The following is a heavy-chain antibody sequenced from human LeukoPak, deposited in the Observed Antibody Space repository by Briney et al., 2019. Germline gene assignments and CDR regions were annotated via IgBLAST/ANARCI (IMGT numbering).Heavy chain of an antibody. CDR1: GDRVSSNSAD. D-gene: IGHD3-3*01. Sequence: SQTLSLTCGISGDRVSSNSADWNWIRQSPSRGLEWLGRTYYRSKWYYDYALSVKSRITINPDTSKNQFSLLLISVTPEDTAVYYCARLEWNLSQGAFDVWGQGTTVTVSS. V-gene: IGHV6-1*01. J-gene: IGHJ3*01. CDR2: TYYRSKWYY. CDR3: ARLEWNLSQGAFDV.